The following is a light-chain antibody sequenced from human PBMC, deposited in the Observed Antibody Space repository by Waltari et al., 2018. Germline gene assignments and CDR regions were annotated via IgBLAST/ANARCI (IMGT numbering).Light chain of an antibody. CDR1: TSDVGSYEF. J-gene: IGLJ2*01. Sequence: QSALTQPASVSGSPGQSITISCTGTTSDVGSYEFVSWYQQHPGEPPKLVIYEDSKRHSGSFKRFSGSKSGNTASLTISGLQAEDEADYYCCSYVGRRPRVVVGGGTKLTVL. CDR3: CSYVGRRPRVV. V-gene: IGLV2-23*01. CDR2: EDS.